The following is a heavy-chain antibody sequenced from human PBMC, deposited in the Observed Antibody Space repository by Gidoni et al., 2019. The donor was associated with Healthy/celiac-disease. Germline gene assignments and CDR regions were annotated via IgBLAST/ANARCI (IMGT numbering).Heavy chain of an antibody. CDR2: IYSGGST. D-gene: IGHD1-26*01. V-gene: IGHV3-53*02. Sequence: EVQLVETGGGLIQPGGSLRLSCAASGFTVSSTYMSWVRQAPGKGLEWVSVIYSGGSTYYADSVKGRFTISRDNSKNTLYLQMNSLRAEDTAVYYCARERIVGATTDYYGMDVWGQGTTVTVSS. CDR1: GFTVSSTY. CDR3: ARERIVGATTDYYGMDV. J-gene: IGHJ6*02.